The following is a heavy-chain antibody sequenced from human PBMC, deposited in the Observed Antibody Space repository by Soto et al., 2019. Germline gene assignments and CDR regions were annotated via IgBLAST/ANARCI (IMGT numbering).Heavy chain of an antibody. CDR2: INPKSGGT. CDR1: GYSFTDYH. V-gene: IGHV1-2*04. CDR3: ARGDSTDRSYGVCSFVYNHDMDV. J-gene: IGHJ6*02. D-gene: IGHD2-8*01. Sequence: ASVKVSCKASGYSFTDYHIHWVRQAPGQGLEWLGRINPKSGGTSTAQKFQGWVTMTTDTSISTASMELTRLTSDDTAIYYCARGDSTDRSYGVCSFVYNHDMDVWG.